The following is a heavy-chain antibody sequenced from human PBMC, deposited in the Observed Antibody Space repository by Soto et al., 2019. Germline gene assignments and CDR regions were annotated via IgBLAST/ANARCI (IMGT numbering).Heavy chain of an antibody. CDR3: ARDVDTAMGSYYYYGMDV. J-gene: IGHJ6*02. D-gene: IGHD5-18*01. CDR1: GGSISSGGYY. Sequence: SETLSLTCTVSGGSISSGGYYWSWIRQHPGKGLEWIGYIYYSGSTYYNPSLKSRVTISVDTSKNQFSLKLSSVTAADTAVYYCARDVDTAMGSYYYYGMDVWGQGTTVTVSS. V-gene: IGHV4-31*03. CDR2: IYYSGST.